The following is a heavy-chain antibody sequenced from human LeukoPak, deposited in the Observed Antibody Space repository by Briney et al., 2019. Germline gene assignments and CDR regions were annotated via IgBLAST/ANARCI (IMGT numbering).Heavy chain of an antibody. D-gene: IGHD4-23*01. CDR3: ASADGGNSDAFDI. V-gene: IGHV4-59*11. Sequence: SETLSLTCTVSGGSISSHYWSWIRQPPGKGLEWIGYIYYSGSTNYNPSLKSRVTISVDTSKNQFSLKLSSVTAADTAVYYCASADGGNSDAFDIRGQGTMVTVSS. CDR1: GGSISSHY. J-gene: IGHJ3*02. CDR2: IYYSGST.